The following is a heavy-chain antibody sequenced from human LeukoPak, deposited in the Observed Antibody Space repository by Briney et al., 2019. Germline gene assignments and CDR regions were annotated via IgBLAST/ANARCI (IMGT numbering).Heavy chain of an antibody. CDR1: GFPFSSYG. D-gene: IGHD3-22*01. V-gene: IGHV3-33*08. Sequence: GGSLRLSCAASGFPFSSYGMHWVRQAPGKGLEWVAVIWYDGSNKYYADSVKGRFTISRDNSKNTLYLQMNSLRAEDTAVYYCARDHYYYDSSGSPDYWGQGTLVTVSS. CDR3: ARDHYYYDSSGSPDY. CDR2: IWYDGSNK. J-gene: IGHJ4*02.